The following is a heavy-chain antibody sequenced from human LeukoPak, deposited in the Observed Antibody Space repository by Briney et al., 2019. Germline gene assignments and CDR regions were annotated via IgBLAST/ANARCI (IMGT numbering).Heavy chain of an antibody. J-gene: IGHJ4*02. CDR2: IIPIFGTA. CDR1: GGTFSSYA. CDR3: ARDFANYYDSSRLDY. V-gene: IGHV1-69*05. D-gene: IGHD3-22*01. Sequence: SVKVSCKASGGTFSSYAISWVRQAPGQGLEWMGRIIPIFGTANYAQKFQGRVTITTDESTSTAYMELSSLRSEDTAVYYCARDFANYYDSSRLDYWGQGTLVTASS.